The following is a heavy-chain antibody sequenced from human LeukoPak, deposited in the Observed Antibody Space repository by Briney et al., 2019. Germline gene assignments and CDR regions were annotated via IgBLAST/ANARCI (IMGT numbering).Heavy chain of an antibody. J-gene: IGHJ5*02. D-gene: IGHD4-17*01. CDR3: ARSPTLPPTVSRGYWFDP. V-gene: IGHV3-48*04. Sequence: GGSLRLSCAASISSFSASTMNWVRQAPGKGLEWVSYISTSSSTIYYADSVKGRFTISRDNAKNSLYLQMNSLRAEDTAVYYCARSPTLPPTVSRGYWFDPWGQGTLVTVSS. CDR2: ISTSSSTI. CDR1: ISSFSAST.